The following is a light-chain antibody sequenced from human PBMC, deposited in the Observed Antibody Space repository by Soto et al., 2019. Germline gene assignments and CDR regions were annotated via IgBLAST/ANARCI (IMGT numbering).Light chain of an antibody. CDR2: EVT. Sequence: QSALTQPASVSGSPGQSITISCTGTSNDVGSYSLVSWYQHHPGKAPKLIIYEVTKRPSGVSNRFSASKSGNTASLTISGLHPEDEADYYCCSYAGFTTYVFGTGTKLTGL. V-gene: IGLV2-23*02. CDR1: SNDVGSYSL. CDR3: CSYAGFTTYV. J-gene: IGLJ1*01.